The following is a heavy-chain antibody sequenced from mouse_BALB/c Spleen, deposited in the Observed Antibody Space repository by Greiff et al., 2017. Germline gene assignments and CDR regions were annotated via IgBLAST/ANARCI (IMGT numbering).Heavy chain of an antibody. Sequence: VQLQQPGAELVKPGASVKLSCKASGYTFTSYWMYWVKQRPGQGLERIGEINPSNGGTNYNEKFKGKATLTSDKSSSTAYMELSSLTSEDSAVYYCARYGNYPYFDYWGQGTTLTVSS. D-gene: IGHD2-1*01. CDR2: INPSNGGT. CDR1: GYTFTSYW. V-gene: IGHV1-53*01. CDR3: ARYGNYPYFDY. J-gene: IGHJ2*01.